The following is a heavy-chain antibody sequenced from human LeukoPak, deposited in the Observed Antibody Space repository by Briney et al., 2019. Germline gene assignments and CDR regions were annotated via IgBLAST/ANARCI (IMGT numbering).Heavy chain of an antibody. J-gene: IGHJ4*02. Sequence: PGGSLRLSCAASGFTFSDYYMSWIRQAPGKGLEWVSYISSSGSTIYYADSVKGRFTISRDNAKNSLYLQMNSLRAEDTAVYYCARSLERKQFVGPMGYWGQGTLVTVSS. CDR2: ISSSGSTI. V-gene: IGHV3-11*01. CDR1: GFTFSDYY. CDR3: ARSLERKQFVGPMGY. D-gene: IGHD1-1*01.